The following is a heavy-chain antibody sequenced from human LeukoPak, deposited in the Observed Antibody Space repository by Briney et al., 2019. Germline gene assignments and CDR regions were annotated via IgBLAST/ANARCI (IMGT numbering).Heavy chain of an antibody. Sequence: ASVKVSCKASGYTFTDYYMHWLRQAPRQGLEWMGWINPNSGGTNYAQKFQGRVTMARDTSISTAYMELSRLRSDDTAVYYCARASSGGSSWQWFDPWGQGTLVTVSS. V-gene: IGHV1-2*02. D-gene: IGHD6-13*01. CDR1: GYTFTDYY. CDR3: ARASSGGSSWQWFDP. CDR2: INPNSGGT. J-gene: IGHJ5*02.